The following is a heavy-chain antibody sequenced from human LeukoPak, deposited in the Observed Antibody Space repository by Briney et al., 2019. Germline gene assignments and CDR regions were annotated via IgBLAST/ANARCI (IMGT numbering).Heavy chain of an antibody. D-gene: IGHD5-18*01. CDR2: INDSGST. J-gene: IGHJ4*02. CDR3: AREEEYSNGRPFDH. Sequence: PSETLSLTCAVYGGSFSPYYWSWIRQSPGKGLEWIAEINDSGSTNYNPSLKSRVTISVDTSKKQFTLKVHSLTAADTAVYYCAREEEYSNGRPFDHWGQGTLVTVSS. V-gene: IGHV4-34*01. CDR1: GGSFSPYY.